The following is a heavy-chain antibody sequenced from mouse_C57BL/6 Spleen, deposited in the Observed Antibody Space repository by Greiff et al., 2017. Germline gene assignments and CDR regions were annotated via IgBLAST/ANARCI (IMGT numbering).Heavy chain of an antibody. V-gene: IGHV2-9*01. CDR3: ATIIYGYDDYYAMDY. CDR1: GFSLTSYG. CDR2: IWGGGST. D-gene: IGHD2-2*01. Sequence: VKLQESGPGLVAPSQSLSITCPVSGFSLTSYGVDWVRQPPGKGLEWLGVIWGGGSTNYNSALMSRLSISKDNSKSQVFLKMNSLQTDDTAMYYCATIIYGYDDYYAMDYWGQGTSVTVSS. J-gene: IGHJ4*01.